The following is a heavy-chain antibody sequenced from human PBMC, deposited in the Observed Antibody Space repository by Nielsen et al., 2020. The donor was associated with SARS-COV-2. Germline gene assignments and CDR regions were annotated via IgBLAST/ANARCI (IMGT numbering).Heavy chain of an antibody. D-gene: IGHD3-10*01. J-gene: IGHJ4*02. CDR2: IIPIFGTA. Sequence: SVKVSCKASGYTFTKYPMHWVRQAPGQGLEWMGGIIPIFGTANYAQKFQGRVTITADESTSTAYMELSSLRSEDTAVYYCAPSYYYGSGSYYSGYDYWGQGTLVTVSS. V-gene: IGHV1-69*13. CDR3: APSYYYGSGSYYSGYDY. CDR1: GYTFTKYP.